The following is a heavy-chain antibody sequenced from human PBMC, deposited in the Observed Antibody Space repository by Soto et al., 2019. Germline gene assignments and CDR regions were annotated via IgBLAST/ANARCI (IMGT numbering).Heavy chain of an antibody. J-gene: IGHJ2*01. CDR3: ARVGYGDYVWYFDL. CDR1: GFTVSSNY. Sequence: EVQLVESGGGLVQPGGSLRLSCAASGFTVSSNYMSWVRQAPGKGLEWVSVIYSGGSTYYADSVKGRFTISRDNSKNTLDLQMNSLRAEDTAVYYCARVGYGDYVWYFDLWGRGTLVTVSS. D-gene: IGHD4-17*01. CDR2: IYSGGST. V-gene: IGHV3-66*01.